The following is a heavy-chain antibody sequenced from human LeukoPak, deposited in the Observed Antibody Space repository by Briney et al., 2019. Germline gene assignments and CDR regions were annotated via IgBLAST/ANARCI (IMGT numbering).Heavy chain of an antibody. J-gene: IGHJ4*02. D-gene: IGHD3-9*01. CDR1: GFTFSNAW. V-gene: IGHV3-15*01. CDR2: IKSKTDGGTT. CDR3: TTAPYYDILTGYYDY. Sequence: GGSLSLSCAASGFTFSNAWMSWVRQAPGKGLEWVGRIKSKTDGGTTDYAAPVKGRFTISRDDSKNTLYLQMNSLKTEDTAVYYCTTAPYYDILTGYYDYWGQGTLVTVSS.